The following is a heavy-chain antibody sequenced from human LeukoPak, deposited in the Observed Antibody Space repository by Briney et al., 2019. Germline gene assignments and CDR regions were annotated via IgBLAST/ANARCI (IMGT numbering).Heavy chain of an antibody. CDR1: GFTFSSYS. J-gene: IGHJ4*02. Sequence: GGPLRLSCAASGFTFSSYSMNWVRQAPGKGLEWVSSISSSSSYIYYADSVKGRFTIYRDNAKNSLYLQMNSLRAEDTAVYYCAREVGAKDYFDYWGQGTLVTVSS. V-gene: IGHV3-21*01. CDR2: ISSSSSYI. D-gene: IGHD1-26*01. CDR3: AREVGAKDYFDY.